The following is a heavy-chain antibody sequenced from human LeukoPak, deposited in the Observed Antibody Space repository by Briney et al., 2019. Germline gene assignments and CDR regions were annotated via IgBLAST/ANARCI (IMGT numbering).Heavy chain of an antibody. CDR1: GFTFSSYG. CDR3: AKVRGALYFSDD. Sequence: GGSLRLSCAASGFTFSSYGMHWVRQAPGKGLEWVAFIRYDGSNKYYADSVKGRFTISRDNSKNTLYLQMNSLRAEDTAVYYCAKVRGALYFSDDWGQGALVTVSS. V-gene: IGHV3-30*02. D-gene: IGHD1-26*01. CDR2: IRYDGSNK. J-gene: IGHJ4*02.